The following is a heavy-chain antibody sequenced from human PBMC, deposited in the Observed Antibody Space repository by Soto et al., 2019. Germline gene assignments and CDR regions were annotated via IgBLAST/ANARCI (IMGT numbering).Heavy chain of an antibody. D-gene: IGHD6-19*01. J-gene: IGHJ4*02. Sequence: PGGSLRLSCAASGFTVSSNYMSWVRQAPGKGLEWVSVISYDGSNKYYADSVKGRFTISRDNSKNTLYLQMNSLRAEDTAVYHCARPPHGSGPRICYWGQGTLVTVSS. CDR2: ISYDGSNK. CDR1: GFTVSSNY. CDR3: ARPPHGSGPRICY. V-gene: IGHV3-30-3*01.